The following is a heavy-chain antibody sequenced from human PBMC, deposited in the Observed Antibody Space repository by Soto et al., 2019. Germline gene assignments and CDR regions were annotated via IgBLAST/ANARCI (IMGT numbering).Heavy chain of an antibody. CDR3: ARDYEGGSYCDLGH. D-gene: IGHD3-10*01. V-gene: IGHV3-30-3*01. J-gene: IGHJ4*02. CDR1: GFTFSNHI. Sequence: QVQLVESGGGVVQPGRSLRLSCAASGFTFSNHIMHWVRQAPGKGLEWVAVILDDGNNKYYADSVKGRFTISRDNSKNTLYLQMNSLRTEDTAVYYCARDYEGGSYCDLGHWGQGTLVTVSS. CDR2: ILDDGNNK.